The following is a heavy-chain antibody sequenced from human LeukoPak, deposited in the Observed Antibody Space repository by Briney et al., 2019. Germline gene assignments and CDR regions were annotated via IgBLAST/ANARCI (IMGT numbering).Heavy chain of an antibody. Sequence: PGGSLRLSCAASGFIFSSYSMSWVRQAPGKGLEWVSVITGSGGNTYYADSVTGRFTISRDNSRNTLYLQMNSLRGDDTAVYYCAKDVGKWKSLHFFDYWGQGTLVTVSS. J-gene: IGHJ4*02. D-gene: IGHD1-26*01. CDR3: AKDVGKWKSLHFFDY. CDR2: ITGSGGNT. CDR1: GFIFSSYS. V-gene: IGHV3-23*01.